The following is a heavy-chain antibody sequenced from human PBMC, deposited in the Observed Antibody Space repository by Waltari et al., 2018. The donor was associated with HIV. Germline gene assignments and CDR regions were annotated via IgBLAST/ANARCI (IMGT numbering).Heavy chain of an antibody. V-gene: IGHV4-59*01. CDR1: GGSIRGDY. CDR3: AKESWAHSSGWQFDY. D-gene: IGHD6-19*01. Sequence: QVHLQESGPGLVKASETLSLTCSVSGGSIRGDYWSWIRQPPGKGLEWIGYIDYTGSTNYNPSLKSRITMSLSPSKTQFSLKVNSVTSADTGVYYCAKESWAHSSGWQFDYWGPGILVTVSS. J-gene: IGHJ4*02. CDR2: IDYTGST.